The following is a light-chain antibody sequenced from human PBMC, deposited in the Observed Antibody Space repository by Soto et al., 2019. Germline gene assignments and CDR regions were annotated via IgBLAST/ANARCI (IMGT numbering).Light chain of an antibody. CDR2: GAS. Sequence: EIVMTQSPAPLSLSPGERATLWCRASQSVNSNLACYQQKPDQPPRLLIYGASSRATGIPARFSGSGSGTEFTLTSSGLQSEDFAVYYCQQYNNWPLTFGGGTKVDI. CDR3: QQYNNWPLT. J-gene: IGKJ4*01. V-gene: IGKV3-15*01. CDR1: QSVNSN.